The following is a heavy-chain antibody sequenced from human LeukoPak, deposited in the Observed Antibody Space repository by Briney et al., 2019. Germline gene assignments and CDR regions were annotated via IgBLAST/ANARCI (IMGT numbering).Heavy chain of an antibody. D-gene: IGHD5-18*01. J-gene: IGHJ4*02. CDR2: ISYDGSNK. CDR3: AKDLWHAAMVPLGSIPGGY. Sequence: GRSLRLSCAASGFTFSSYGMHWVRQAPGKGLEWVAVISYDGSNKYYADSVKGRFTISRDNSKNTLYLQMNSLRAEDTAVYYCAKDLWHAAMVPLGSIPGGYWGQGTLVTVSS. CDR1: GFTFSSYG. V-gene: IGHV3-30*18.